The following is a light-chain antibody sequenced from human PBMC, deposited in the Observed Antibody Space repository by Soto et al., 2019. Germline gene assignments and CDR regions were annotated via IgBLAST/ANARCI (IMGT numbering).Light chain of an antibody. V-gene: IGLV1-40*01. J-gene: IGLJ1*01. CDR1: SSNIGAGYD. CDR3: QSYYSSMSGYV. CDR2: GNG. Sequence: QSVLTQPPSVSGAPGQRVTISCTGSSSNIGAGYDVHWYQQLPGTAPKLLIYGNGNRPSGVPDRFSGSKSGPSASLAITGLQAEDEADYYCQSYYSSMSGYVFGTGTKLTVL.